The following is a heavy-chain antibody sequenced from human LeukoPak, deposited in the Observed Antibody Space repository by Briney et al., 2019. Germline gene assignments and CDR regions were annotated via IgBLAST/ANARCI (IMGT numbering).Heavy chain of an antibody. Sequence: TSQTLSPTCAVSGGTISSGGYSWSWIRQPPGKGLEWIGYIYHSGSTYYNPSLKSRVTISVDRPKNQFSLKLSSVTAADTAVYYCARAKRDCSSTSCPSWFLPYFDYWGQGTLVTVSS. CDR1: GGTISSGGYS. J-gene: IGHJ4*02. V-gene: IGHV4-30-2*01. D-gene: IGHD2-2*01. CDR3: ARAKRDCSSTSCPSWFLPYFDY. CDR2: IYHSGST.